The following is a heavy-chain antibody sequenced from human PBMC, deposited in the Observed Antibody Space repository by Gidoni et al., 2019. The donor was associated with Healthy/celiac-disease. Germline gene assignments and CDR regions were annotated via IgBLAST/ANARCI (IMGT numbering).Heavy chain of an antibody. CDR3: AGPHDYYDSSGFLDV. V-gene: IGHV1-8*01. CDR1: GYTFTSYD. D-gene: IGHD3-22*01. Sequence: QVQLVQSGAEVKKPGSSVQVSCQASGYTFTSYDINWVRQATGQVLEWMVWMNPNSGNTGYAQKFQGRVTMTRNTSISTDYMELSSLRSEDTAVYYCAGPHDYYDSSGFLDVWGQGTTVTVSS. J-gene: IGHJ6*02. CDR2: MNPNSGNT.